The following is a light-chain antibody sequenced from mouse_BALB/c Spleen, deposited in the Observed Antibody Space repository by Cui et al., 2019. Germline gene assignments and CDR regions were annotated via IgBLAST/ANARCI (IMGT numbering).Light chain of an antibody. CDR3: QQYSSYPLT. V-gene: IGKV6-23*01. CDR1: QDVGTA. J-gene: IGKJ5*01. CDR2: LAS. Sequence: DIVMTQSHKFMSTSVGDRVSIICKASQDVGTAVAWYQQKPGQSPKLRIYLASTRHTGVPDRFTGSGSGTDFTLTISNVQSEDLADYFCQQYSSYPLTFGAGTKLELK.